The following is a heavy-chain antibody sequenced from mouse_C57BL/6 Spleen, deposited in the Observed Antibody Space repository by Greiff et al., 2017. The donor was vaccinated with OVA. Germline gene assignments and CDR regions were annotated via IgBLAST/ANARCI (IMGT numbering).Heavy chain of an antibody. D-gene: IGHD1-1*01. CDR2: ISYDGSN. CDR3: AGGFYYYGRDY. Sequence: EVHLVESGPGLVKPSQSLSLTCSVTGYSITSGYYWNWIRQFPGNKLEWMGYISYDGSNNYNPSLKNRISITRDTSKNQFFLKLNSVTTEDTATYYCAGGFYYYGRDYWGQGTTLTVSS. V-gene: IGHV3-6*01. CDR1: GYSITSGYY. J-gene: IGHJ2*01.